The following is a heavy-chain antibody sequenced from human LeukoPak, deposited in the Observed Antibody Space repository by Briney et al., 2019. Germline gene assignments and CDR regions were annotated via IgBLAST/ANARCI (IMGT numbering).Heavy chain of an antibody. V-gene: IGHV4-34*01. CDR1: GGSFSGYN. CDR3: ARAKEYGYNYGPGFGFDP. CDR2: INHSGST. J-gene: IGHJ5*02. Sequence: PSETLSLTCAVYGGSFSGYNWSWIRQPPGKGLEWIGEINHSGSTNYGPSLKSRVTISVDTSKKQISLKLSSVTAADTAVYYCARAKEYGYNYGPGFGFDPWGQGTLVTVSS. D-gene: IGHD5-18*01.